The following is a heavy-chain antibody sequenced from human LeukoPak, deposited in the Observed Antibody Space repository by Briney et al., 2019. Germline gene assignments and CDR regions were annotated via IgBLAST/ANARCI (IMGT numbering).Heavy chain of an antibody. CDR1: GGSISNYY. CDR2: IYYSGST. D-gene: IGHD2-15*01. J-gene: IGHJ4*02. CDR3: ARDSSVGGSWDY. V-gene: IGHV4-59*01. Sequence: PSEALSLTCTVSGGSISNYYWSWIRQPPGKGLEWIGYIYYSGSTKYNSSLKSRVTISVDTSKNQFSLKLSSVTAADTAVYYCARDSSVGGSWDYWGQGTLVTVTS.